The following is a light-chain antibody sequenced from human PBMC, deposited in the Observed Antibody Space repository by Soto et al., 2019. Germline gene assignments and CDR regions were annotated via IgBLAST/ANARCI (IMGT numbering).Light chain of an antibody. Sequence: EVILTQSPGTLSVSPGERATLSCRASQSIGSNLAWYQQKPGQAPSLLIYGASTRAAAIPARFSGSWSGTDFTLTISSLQSEDFAAYYCQQYNNWPSPITFGQGTRLEIK. CDR2: GAS. J-gene: IGKJ5*01. V-gene: IGKV3-15*01. CDR1: QSIGSN. CDR3: QQYNNWPSPIT.